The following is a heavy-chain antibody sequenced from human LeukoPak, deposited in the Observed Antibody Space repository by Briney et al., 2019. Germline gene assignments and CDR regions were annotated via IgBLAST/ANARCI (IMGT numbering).Heavy chain of an antibody. CDR3: ARTNYHYDSRGYYVDY. Sequence: GASVKVSCKASGYTFTSYDINWVRQATGQGLEWMGWMNPNSGNTGYAQKFQGRVTITRNTSISTAYMELSSLRSEDTAVYYCARTNYHYDSRGYYVDYWGQGTLVTVSS. CDR2: MNPNSGNT. V-gene: IGHV1-8*03. J-gene: IGHJ4*02. D-gene: IGHD3-22*01. CDR1: GYTFTSYD.